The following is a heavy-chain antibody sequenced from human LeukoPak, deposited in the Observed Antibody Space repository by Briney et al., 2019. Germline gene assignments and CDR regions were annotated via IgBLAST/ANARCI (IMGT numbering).Heavy chain of an antibody. V-gene: IGHV1-46*01. CDR3: ARETENSSSWPNWFDP. CDR2: INPSGGST. CDR1: GYTFTSYY. D-gene: IGHD6-13*01. J-gene: IGHJ5*02. Sequence: ASVKVSCKASGYTFTSYYMHWVRQAPGQGLEWMGIINPSGGSTSYAQKFQGRVTMTRDTSTSTVYMGLSSLRSEDTAVYYCARETENSSSWPNWFDPWGQGTLVTVSS.